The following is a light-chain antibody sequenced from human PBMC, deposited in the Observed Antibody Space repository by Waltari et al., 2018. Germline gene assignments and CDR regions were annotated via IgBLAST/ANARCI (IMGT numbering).Light chain of an antibody. CDR3: QQYNSYSLLT. Sequence: DIQMTQSPSTLSASVGDRFTITCRASQSISNWLAWYQQKPGKAPKLLIYKASTLESGVPSMFSVSGSGTEFTLTISSLQPDDFATYYCQQYNSYSLLTFGGGTKVEIK. CDR2: KAS. V-gene: IGKV1-5*03. J-gene: IGKJ4*01. CDR1: QSISNW.